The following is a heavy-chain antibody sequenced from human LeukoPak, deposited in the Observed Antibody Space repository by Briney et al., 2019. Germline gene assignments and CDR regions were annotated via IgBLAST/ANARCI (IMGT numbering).Heavy chain of an antibody. Sequence: ASVKVSCKASGYTFTGYYMHWVRQAPGQGLEWMGWINPNSGGTNYAQKFQGRVTMTRDTSISTAYMELSRLRSDDTAVYYCARDLVVVVLTSAFACWGQGPLVTVSS. V-gene: IGHV1-2*02. CDR1: GYTFTGYY. D-gene: IGHD2-2*01. CDR2: INPNSGGT. CDR3: ARDLVVVVLTSAFAC. J-gene: IGHJ4*02.